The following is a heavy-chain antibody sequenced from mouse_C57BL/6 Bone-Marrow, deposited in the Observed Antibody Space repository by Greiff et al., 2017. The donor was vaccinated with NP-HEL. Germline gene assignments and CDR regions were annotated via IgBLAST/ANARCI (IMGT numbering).Heavy chain of an antibody. CDR1: GYTFTDYN. J-gene: IGHJ4*01. Sequence: EVQLQQSGPELVKPGASVKMSCKASGYTFTDYNMHWVKQSHGKSLEWIGYINPNNGGTSYNQKFKGKATLTVNKSSSTAYMELRSLTSEDSAVYYCRWLLGAMDYWGQGTSVTVSS. D-gene: IGHD2-3*01. CDR2: INPNNGGT. CDR3: RWLLGAMDY. V-gene: IGHV1-22*01.